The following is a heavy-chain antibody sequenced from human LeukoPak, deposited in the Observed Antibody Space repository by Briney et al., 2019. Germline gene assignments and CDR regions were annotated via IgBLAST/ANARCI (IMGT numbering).Heavy chain of an antibody. Sequence: GGSLRLSCAASGFTFSSYSMNGVRQAPGKGLEWVSSICSSSSYIYYVDSVKARFTISRDNAKNSLYLQMNSLRAEDTAVYDCARDRGQSSSWSRPGNAYYGMDVWGQGTTVTVSS. D-gene: IGHD6-13*01. J-gene: IGHJ6*02. CDR1: GFTFSSYS. CDR2: ICSSSSYI. V-gene: IGHV3-21*01. CDR3: ARDRGQSSSWSRPGNAYYGMDV.